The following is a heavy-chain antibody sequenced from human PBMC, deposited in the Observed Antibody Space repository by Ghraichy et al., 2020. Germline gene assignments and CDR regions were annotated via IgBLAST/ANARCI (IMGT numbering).Heavy chain of an antibody. CDR3: ATLSGLYDL. V-gene: IGHV1-69*04. CDR2: IITVVALA. Sequence: SVKVSCKVSGGTFNNYVINWVRQAPGQGLEWLGRIITVVALADYTQTFQGRVTISADKSTSTVYMEMRSLRSEDTAVYYCATLSGLYDLWGRGTLVTVSS. CDR1: GGTFNNYV. J-gene: IGHJ2*01.